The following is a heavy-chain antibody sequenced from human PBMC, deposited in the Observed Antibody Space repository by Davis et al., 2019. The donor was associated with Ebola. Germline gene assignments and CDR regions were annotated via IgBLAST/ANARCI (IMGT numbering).Heavy chain of an antibody. D-gene: IGHD5-12*01. CDR1: GFIFSRHR. CDR3: TRDGGYGQLFDY. Sequence: PGGSLRLSCAASGFIFSRHRMHWVRQAPGKGLVWVSRVDIDGSSTTYADSVKGRFTISRDDAKNMLYLQMNSLRAEDTAVYYCTRDGGYGQLFDYWGQGTQVTVSS. V-gene: IGHV3-74*01. CDR2: VDIDGSST. J-gene: IGHJ4*02.